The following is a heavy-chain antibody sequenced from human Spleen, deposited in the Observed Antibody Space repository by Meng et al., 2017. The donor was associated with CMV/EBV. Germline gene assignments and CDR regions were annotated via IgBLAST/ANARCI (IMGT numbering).Heavy chain of an antibody. J-gene: IGHJ4*02. D-gene: IGHD2-15*01. CDR3: AKVDSGSWYRGFVDH. V-gene: IGHV3-23*01. Sequence: GESLKISCAASGFTFTIYAMSWVRQAPGKGLEWVSPITASGGSTYYADSVRGRFTISRDNSKNTLYLQMSSLRPEDTALYYCAKVDSGSWYRGFVDHWGRGTLVTVSS. CDR1: GFTFTIYA. CDR2: ITASGGST.